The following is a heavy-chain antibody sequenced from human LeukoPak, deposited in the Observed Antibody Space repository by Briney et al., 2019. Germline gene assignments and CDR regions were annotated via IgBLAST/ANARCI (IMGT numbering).Heavy chain of an antibody. V-gene: IGHV3-23*01. J-gene: IGHJ4*02. Sequence: GGSLRLSCAASGFTFTNYAMSWVRQAPGKGLEWVSAISGSGGSTYYADSVKGRFTISRDNSKNTLYLQMNSLRAEDTAVYYCAKDSRDTPNDYWGQGTLVTVSS. CDR1: GFTFTNYA. CDR2: ISGSGGST. D-gene: IGHD2-21*02. CDR3: AKDSRDTPNDY.